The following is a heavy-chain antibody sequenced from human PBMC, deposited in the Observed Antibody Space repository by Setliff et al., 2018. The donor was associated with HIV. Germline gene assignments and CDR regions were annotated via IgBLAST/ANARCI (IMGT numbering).Heavy chain of an antibody. Sequence: ASVKVSCKASGYTFTSYYMHWVRQAPGQGLEWMGIINPSGGSTSYAQKFQGRVTMTRDTSTSTVYMELSSLRSEDTAVYYCAKLVNRLDDFDYWGQGTLVTVSS. CDR1: GYTFTSYY. D-gene: IGHD6-19*01. J-gene: IGHJ4*02. V-gene: IGHV1-46*01. CDR3: AKLVNRLDDFDY. CDR2: INPSGGST.